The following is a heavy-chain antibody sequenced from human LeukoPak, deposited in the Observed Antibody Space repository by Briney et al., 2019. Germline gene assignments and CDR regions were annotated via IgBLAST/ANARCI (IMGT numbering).Heavy chain of an antibody. CDR2: INHSGST. CDR3: ARGQGYSYGYEWFDP. CDR1: GGSFSGYY. V-gene: IGHV4-34*01. Sequence: SETLSLNCAVYGGSFSGYYWSWLRQPPGKGLEWIGEINHSGSTNYNPSLKSRVTISVDTSKNQFSLKLSSVTAADTAVYYCARGQGYSYGYEWFDPWGQGTLVTVSS. J-gene: IGHJ5*02. D-gene: IGHD5-18*01.